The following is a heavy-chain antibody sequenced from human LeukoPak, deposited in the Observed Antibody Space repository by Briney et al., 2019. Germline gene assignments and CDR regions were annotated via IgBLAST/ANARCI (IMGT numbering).Heavy chain of an antibody. CDR2: IIPISGTA. J-gene: IGHJ4*02. CDR1: GYTFTGYY. Sequence: SVKVSCKASGYTFTGYYMHWVRQAPGQGLEWMGVIIPISGTANYAQKFQGRVTITADASTSTVYMELSSLTSDDTAVYYCARWAGDSSAWYPALFDYWGQGTLVTVSS. CDR3: ARWAGDSSAWYPALFDY. D-gene: IGHD6-13*01. V-gene: IGHV1-69*13.